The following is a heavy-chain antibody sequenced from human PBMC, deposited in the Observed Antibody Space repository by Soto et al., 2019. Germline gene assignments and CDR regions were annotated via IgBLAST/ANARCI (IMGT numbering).Heavy chain of an antibody. CDR2: IKQDGSEK. CDR1: GFTFSSYW. D-gene: IGHD7-27*01. Sequence: EVQLVESGGGLVQPGGSLRLSCAASGFTFSSYWMSWVRQAPGKGLEWVANIKQDGSEKYYADSVKGRFTISRDNAWNSLFLQINSLRAEDTAVYYCARAPGDTWYFNLWGRGTLVTVSS. J-gene: IGHJ2*01. V-gene: IGHV3-7*03. CDR3: ARAPGDTWYFNL.